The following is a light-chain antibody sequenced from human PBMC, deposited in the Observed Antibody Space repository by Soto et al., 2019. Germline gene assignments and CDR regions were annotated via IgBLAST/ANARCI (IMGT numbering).Light chain of an antibody. CDR2: GPS. CDR1: QSISGIY. CDR3: QLYVTPVT. V-gene: IGKV3-20*01. J-gene: IGKJ5*01. Sequence: IALPQSHGTPSLSPGGRATLFCRPSQSISGIYLARYQQKPGPAPRFLSIGPSNRATANPDRVSGSGSGIDFTLTIGRREPQDSQICYSQLYVTPVTFGQGTRLEIK.